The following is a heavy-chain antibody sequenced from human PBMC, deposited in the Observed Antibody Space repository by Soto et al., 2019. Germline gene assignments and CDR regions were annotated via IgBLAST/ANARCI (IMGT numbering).Heavy chain of an antibody. CDR1: GGSISSYY. Sequence: PSETLSLTCSVSGGSISSYYWSWIRQPPGKGLEWIGYIYYSGSTNYNPSLKSRVTISVDTSKNQFSLTLSSVTAADTAVYYCARAYYYDSSGYYLFWFGPWGQGTLVTVSS. D-gene: IGHD3-22*01. CDR3: ARAYYYDSSGYYLFWFGP. J-gene: IGHJ5*02. CDR2: IYYSGST. V-gene: IGHV4-59*01.